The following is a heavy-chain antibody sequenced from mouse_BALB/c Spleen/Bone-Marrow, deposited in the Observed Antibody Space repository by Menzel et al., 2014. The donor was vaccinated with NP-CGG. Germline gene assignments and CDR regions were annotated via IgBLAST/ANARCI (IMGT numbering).Heavy chain of an antibody. CDR3: TRREYYRYDRAMDY. Sequence: QVQLQQSGAELVKPGASVKLSCKASGYTFTSYYMYWVKQRPGQGLEWIGEINPSNGGTNFNEKFKSKATLTVDKSSSTAYMQLSSLTSEDSAVYYGTRREYYRYDRAMDYWGQGTSVTASS. CDR1: GYTFTSYY. CDR2: INPSNGGT. J-gene: IGHJ4*01. V-gene: IGHV1S81*02. D-gene: IGHD2-14*01.